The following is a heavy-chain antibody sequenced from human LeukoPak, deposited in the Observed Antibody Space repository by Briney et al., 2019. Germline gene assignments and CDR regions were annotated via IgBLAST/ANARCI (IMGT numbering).Heavy chain of an antibody. Sequence: SVKVSCKASGYTFTSYDINWVRQATGQGLEWMGGIIPMIDTTNYAQKFQGRLSITADDSTNTVSMELSRLISEDTAFYFCARERSYETGTSAHYYFDYWGQGTLVTVSS. D-gene: IGHD6-6*01. V-gene: IGHV1-69*13. CDR1: GYTFTSYD. J-gene: IGHJ4*02. CDR3: ARERSYETGTSAHYYFDY. CDR2: IIPMIDTT.